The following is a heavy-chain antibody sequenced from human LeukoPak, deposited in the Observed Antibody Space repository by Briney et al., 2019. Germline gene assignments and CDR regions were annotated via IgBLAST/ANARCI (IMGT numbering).Heavy chain of an antibody. CDR3: ATRPFGIVGATFYYYMDV. Sequence: ASVKVSCKASGYTFTGYYMHWVRQAPGQGLEWMGRINPNSGGTNYAQKIQGRVTMTRDTSISTAYMELSRLRSDDTAVYYCATRPFGIVGATFYYYMDVWGKGTTVTVSS. CDR2: INPNSGGT. CDR1: GYTFTGYY. J-gene: IGHJ6*03. D-gene: IGHD1-26*01. V-gene: IGHV1-2*06.